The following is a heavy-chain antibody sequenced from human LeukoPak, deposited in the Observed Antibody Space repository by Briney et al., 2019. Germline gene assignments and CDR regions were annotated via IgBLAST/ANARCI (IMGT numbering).Heavy chain of an antibody. Sequence: SETLSLTCAVYGGSFSGYYWSWIRQPPRKGLDWIGEINHSGSTNYNPSLKSRVTISVDTSKNQFSLKLSSVTAADTAVYYCARRTDCGGDCYSPYYFDYWGQGTLVTVSS. CDR2: INHSGST. CDR3: ARRTDCGGDCYSPYYFDY. V-gene: IGHV4-34*01. J-gene: IGHJ4*02. CDR1: GGSFSGYY. D-gene: IGHD2-21*02.